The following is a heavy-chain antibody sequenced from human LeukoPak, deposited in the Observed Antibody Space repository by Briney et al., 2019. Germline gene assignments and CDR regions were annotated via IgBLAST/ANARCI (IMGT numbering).Heavy chain of an antibody. CDR2: SGPYNGNT. CDR1: GYTFTNYG. D-gene: IGHD1-1*01. CDR3: ARRAPGKLAADY. Sequence: GASVKVSCKASGYTFTNYGISWVRQAPGQGLEWMGWSGPYNGNTNYAQKFQDRITMTTDTSTSTAYMELRSLRSDDTAMYYCARRAPGKLAADYWGQGTLVTVS. V-gene: IGHV1-18*01. J-gene: IGHJ4*02.